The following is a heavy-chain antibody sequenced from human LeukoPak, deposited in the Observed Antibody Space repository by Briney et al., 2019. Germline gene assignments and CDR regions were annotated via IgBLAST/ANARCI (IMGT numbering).Heavy chain of an antibody. CDR3: ARDSRGYSYGIDY. CDR2: IIPILGIA. CDR1: GGTFSSYA. D-gene: IGHD5-18*01. J-gene: IGHJ4*02. Sequence: ASVKVSCKASGGTFSSYAISWVRQAPGQGLEWMGRIIPILGIANYAQKFQGGVTITADKSTSTAYMELSSLRSEDTAVYYCARDSRGYSYGIDYWGQGTLVTVSS. V-gene: IGHV1-69*04.